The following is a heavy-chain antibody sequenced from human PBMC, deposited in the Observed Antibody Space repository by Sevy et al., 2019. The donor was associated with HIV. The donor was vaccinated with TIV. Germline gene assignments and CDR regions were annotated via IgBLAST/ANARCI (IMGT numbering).Heavy chain of an antibody. Sequence: GGSLRLSCVASGFTFSTFGMHWVRQAPGKGLEWVAVIWSDGRNKYYAYSVKGRFTFSRDNSKNTLSLQMNSLRAEDTAVYYCVKELGPSNAFDVWGRGTMVTVSS. J-gene: IGHJ3*01. CDR2: IWSDGRNK. CDR1: GFTFSTFG. V-gene: IGHV3-33*06. CDR3: VKELGPSNAFDV. D-gene: IGHD7-27*01.